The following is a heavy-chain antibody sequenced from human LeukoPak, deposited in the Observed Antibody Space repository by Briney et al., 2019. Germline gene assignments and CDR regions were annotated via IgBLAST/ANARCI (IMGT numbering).Heavy chain of an antibody. Sequence: PGGSLRLSCAASGFTFSSYEMNWVRQAPGKGLEWVSYISSSGSTIYYADSVKGRFTISKDNAKNSLFLQMNSLRAEDTAIYYCAIDTSAERGQQLANWGQGTLVTVSS. V-gene: IGHV3-48*03. D-gene: IGHD6-13*01. J-gene: IGHJ4*02. CDR2: ISSSGSTI. CDR1: GFTFSSYE. CDR3: AIDTSAERGQQLAN.